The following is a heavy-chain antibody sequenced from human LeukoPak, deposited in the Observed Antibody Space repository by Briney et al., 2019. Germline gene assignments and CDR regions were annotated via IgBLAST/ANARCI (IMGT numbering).Heavy chain of an antibody. J-gene: IGHJ4*02. CDR1: GFTFSNAW. CDR2: IKSKTDGGTT. D-gene: IGHD6-13*01. Sequence: GGSLRLSCAASGFTFSNAWMSWVRQAPGKGLEWVGRIKSKTDGGTTDYAAPVKGRFAISRDDSKNTLYLQMNSLKTEDTAVYYCTTDPGSSWYFSYGRDPDYWGQGTLVTVSS. V-gene: IGHV3-15*01. CDR3: TTDPGSSWYFSYGRDPDY.